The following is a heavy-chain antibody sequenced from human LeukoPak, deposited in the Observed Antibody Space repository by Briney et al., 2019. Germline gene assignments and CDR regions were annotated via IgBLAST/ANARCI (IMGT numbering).Heavy chain of an antibody. CDR1: GFTFSSYA. CDR2: ISYDGSNK. CDR3: ARGGAWNRGYFDY. Sequence: GGSLRLSCAASGFTFSSYAMHWVRQAPGKGLEWVAVISYDGSNKYYADSVKGRFTISRDNSKNTLYLQMNSLRAEDTAVYYCARGGAWNRGYFDYWGQGTQVTVSS. J-gene: IGHJ4*02. V-gene: IGHV3-30*01. D-gene: IGHD1-1*01.